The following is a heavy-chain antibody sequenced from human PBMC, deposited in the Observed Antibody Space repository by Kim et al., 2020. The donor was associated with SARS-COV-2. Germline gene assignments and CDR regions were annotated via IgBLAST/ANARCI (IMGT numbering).Heavy chain of an antibody. CDR1: GFTFSSYW. V-gene: IGHV3-74*01. J-gene: IGHJ4*02. Sequence: GGSLRLSCAASGFTFSSYWMHWVRQAPGKGLVWVSRISGDGIITSHEDSVKGRFTISRDNAKNTLYMQMNSLRAEDTAVYYCARSTYTAIDLDYWGQGNLVTVSS. CDR3: ARSTYTAIDLDY. CDR2: ISGDGIIT. D-gene: IGHD5-18*01.